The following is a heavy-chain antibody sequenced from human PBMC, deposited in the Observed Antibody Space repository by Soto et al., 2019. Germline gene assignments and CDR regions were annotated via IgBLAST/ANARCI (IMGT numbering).Heavy chain of an antibody. Sequence: VQLVESGGGVVQPGRSLRLSCAASGFTFSDYAMHWVRQAPGKGLEWVAVVSHDGRNTHYADSVKGRFTISRDSFKNTVSLEMSSLRAEYTAVYYCAKGGRQWLVTSGFKYWGQGALVTVSS. CDR2: VSHDGRNT. J-gene: IGHJ4*02. CDR1: GFTFSDYA. D-gene: IGHD6-19*01. CDR3: AKGGRQWLVTSGFKY. V-gene: IGHV3-30*18.